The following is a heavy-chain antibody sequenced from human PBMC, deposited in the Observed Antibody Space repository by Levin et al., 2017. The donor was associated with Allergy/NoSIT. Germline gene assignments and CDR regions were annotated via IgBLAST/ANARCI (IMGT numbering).Heavy chain of an antibody. Sequence: GGSLRLSCAASGFTFSSYGMHWVRQAPGKGLEWVAVIWYDGSNKYYADSVKGRFTISRDNSKNTLYLQMNSLRAEDTAVYYCARDSGVRLAEPDYWGQGTLVTVSS. CDR2: IWYDGSNK. V-gene: IGHV3-33*01. CDR1: GFTFSSYG. J-gene: IGHJ4*02. D-gene: IGHD6-19*01. CDR3: ARDSGVRLAEPDY.